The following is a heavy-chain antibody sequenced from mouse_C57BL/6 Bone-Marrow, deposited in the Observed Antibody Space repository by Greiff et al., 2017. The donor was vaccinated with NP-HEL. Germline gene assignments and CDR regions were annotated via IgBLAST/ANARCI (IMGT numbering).Heavy chain of an antibody. D-gene: IGHD1-1*01. CDR3: ARSPTTVVAEDY. Sequence: VQLKQSGPELVKPGASVKISCKASGYTFTDYYMNWVKQSHGKSLEWIGDINPNNGGTSYNQKFKGKATLTVDKSSSTAYMELRSLTSEDSAVYYCARSPTTVVAEDYWGQGTTLTVSS. V-gene: IGHV1-26*01. CDR2: INPNNGGT. J-gene: IGHJ2*01. CDR1: GYTFTDYY.